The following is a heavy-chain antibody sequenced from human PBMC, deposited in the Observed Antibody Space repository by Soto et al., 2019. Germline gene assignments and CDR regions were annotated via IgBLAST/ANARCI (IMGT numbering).Heavy chain of an antibody. V-gene: IGHV3-72*01. CDR1: GFTFSDHY. J-gene: IGHJ4*02. CDR3: TVWGSGNDFGAA. Sequence: EVQLVESGGGLVQPGGSLRLSCAASGFTFSDHYMDWVRQAPGKGLEWVGRSKNKADSYTTEYAASVQGRFSISRDGSKNSLFLQMNSLKTEYTAVYYCTVWGSGNDFGAAWGQGILVTVSS. CDR2: SKNKADSYTT. D-gene: IGHD3-10*01.